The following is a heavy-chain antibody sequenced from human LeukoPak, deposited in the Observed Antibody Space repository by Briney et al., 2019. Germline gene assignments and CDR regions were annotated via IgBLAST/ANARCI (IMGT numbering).Heavy chain of an antibody. V-gene: IGHV3-21*04. D-gene: IGHD2-15*01. CDR2: ISSSSSYI. Sequence: PGGSLRLSCAASGFTFSSYSMNWVRQAPGKGLEWVSSISSSSSYIYYADSVKGRFTISRDNAKNSLYLQMNSLRAEDTAVYYCARNYCSGGSCYSGLDYWGQGTLVTVSS. CDR3: ARNYCSGGSCYSGLDY. J-gene: IGHJ4*02. CDR1: GFTFSSYS.